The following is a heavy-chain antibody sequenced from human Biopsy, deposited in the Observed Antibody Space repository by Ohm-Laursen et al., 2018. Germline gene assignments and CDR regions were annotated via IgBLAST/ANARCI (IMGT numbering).Heavy chain of an antibody. CDR1: GFNFSDYS. Sequence: SLRLSFAASGFNFSDYSMSWVRHAPGTGLEWVSSVTTSCSYISYADSVKDRFTISRDNTKNSLYLQMHSLRPEDTAVYYCARAYPPPGRRLVVVAGDFDCWGQGTRVTVSS. J-gene: IGHJ4*02. CDR2: VTTSCSYI. CDR3: ARAYPPPGRRLVVVAGDFDC. V-gene: IGHV3-21*01. D-gene: IGHD2-15*01.